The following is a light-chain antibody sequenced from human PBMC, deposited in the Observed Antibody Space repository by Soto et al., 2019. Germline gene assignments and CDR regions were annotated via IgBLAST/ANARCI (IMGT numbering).Light chain of an antibody. Sequence: DMQMTQSPSSLSAYIGDLVTIXXRSSQPISNWLAWYQQKPGKAPKLXIYVASALHSGVPSRFSGSGSGTDFTLTISSLQPEDFATYYCQQANSFPITFGQGTRLEI. CDR2: VAS. V-gene: IGKV1-12*01. CDR1: QPISNW. CDR3: QQANSFPIT. J-gene: IGKJ5*01.